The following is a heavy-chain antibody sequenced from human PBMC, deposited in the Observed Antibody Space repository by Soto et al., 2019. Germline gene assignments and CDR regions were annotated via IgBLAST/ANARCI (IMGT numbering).Heavy chain of an antibody. CDR3: AREYSKIRVLDP. CDR2: IYYSGST. J-gene: IGHJ5*02. D-gene: IGHD6-13*01. CDR1: GGSISSYY. Sequence: QVQLQESGPGLVKPSETLSLTCTVSGGSISSYYWSWIRQPPGKGLEWIGYIYYSGSTNYNPSLMSRVTISVDASKNQFSLKLSSVTAADTAVYYCAREYSKIRVLDPWGQGTLVTVSS. V-gene: IGHV4-59*01.